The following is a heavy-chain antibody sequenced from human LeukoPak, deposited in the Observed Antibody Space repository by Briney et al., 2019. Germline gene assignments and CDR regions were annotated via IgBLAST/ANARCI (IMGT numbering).Heavy chain of an antibody. D-gene: IGHD6-6*01. Sequence: ASVTVSFKASGYTFTIYGISWVRQAPGQGLEWMGWISAYNGNTNYAQKLLGRVTMTTDTSTSTAYMELRSLRSADTAVYYCATFIQAAARGYYFDYWGQGTLVTVSS. CDR1: GYTFTIYG. J-gene: IGHJ4*02. CDR2: ISAYNGNT. CDR3: ATFIQAAARGYYFDY. V-gene: IGHV1-18*01.